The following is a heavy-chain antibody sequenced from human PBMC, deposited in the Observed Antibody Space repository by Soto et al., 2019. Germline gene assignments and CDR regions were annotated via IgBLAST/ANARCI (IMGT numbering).Heavy chain of an antibody. J-gene: IGHJ4*02. CDR2: IVVGSGNT. CDR3: AAEYYDFWSGSMAQFDC. Sequence: EASVKVSCKASGFTFTSSAVQWVRQARGQRLEWIGWIVVGSGNTNYAQKFQERVTITRDMSTSTAYMELSSLRSEDTAVYYCAAEYYDFWSGSMAQFDCWGQGTLVTVSS. D-gene: IGHD3-3*01. V-gene: IGHV1-58*01. CDR1: GFTFTSSA.